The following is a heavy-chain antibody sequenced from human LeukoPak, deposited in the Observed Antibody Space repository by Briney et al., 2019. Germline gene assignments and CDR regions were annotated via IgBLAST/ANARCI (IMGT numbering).Heavy chain of an antibody. V-gene: IGHV4-59*01. J-gene: IGHJ4*02. D-gene: IGHD3-10*01. Sequence: SETLSLTCTVSGGSISRYYWSWIRXPPGKXLEWIGDIYYSGSTNSNPSLKSAVPISVDTSKNQFSLKLSSVTAADTAVYYCARVRSLWGSGSYFDYWGQGTLVTVSS. CDR3: ARVRSLWGSGSYFDY. CDR1: GGSISRYY. CDR2: IYYSGST.